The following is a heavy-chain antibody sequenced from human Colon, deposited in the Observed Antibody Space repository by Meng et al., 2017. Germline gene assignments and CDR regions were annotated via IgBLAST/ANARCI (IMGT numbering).Heavy chain of an antibody. J-gene: IGHJ5*02. Sequence: QGRLKESGPGLVKPSQTLSLTCTVSGGSISSGGFYWSWIRQHPGKGLEWIGYIYYSGSTYYNPSLRSRVAISIDTSKNQFSLKLTSVTAADTAVYFCARTNYGDYNWFDPWGQGTLVTVSS. V-gene: IGHV4-31*03. CDR2: IYYSGST. CDR3: ARTNYGDYNWFDP. D-gene: IGHD4-17*01. CDR1: GGSISSGGFY.